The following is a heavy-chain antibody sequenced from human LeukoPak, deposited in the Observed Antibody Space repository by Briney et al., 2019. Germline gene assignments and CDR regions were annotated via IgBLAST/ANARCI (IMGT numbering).Heavy chain of an antibody. CDR2: THESGST. CDR1: GGSISSFF. J-gene: IGHJ5*02. V-gene: IGHV4-59*01. D-gene: IGHD4-17*01. Sequence: SETLSLTCTVSGGSISSFFWNWIRQPPGKGLEWIGFTHESGSTNYNPSLKSRVTMSLDTSKNQFSLRLSSVTTADTAFYYCARSRGGYGDYGSWFDPWGQGTLVNVSP. CDR3: ARSRGGYGDYGSWFDP.